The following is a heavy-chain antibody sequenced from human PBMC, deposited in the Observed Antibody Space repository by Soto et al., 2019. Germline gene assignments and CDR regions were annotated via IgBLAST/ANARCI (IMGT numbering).Heavy chain of an antibody. CDR1: GFTFDDYA. Sequence: EVQLVESGGGLVQPGRSLRLSCAASGFTFDDYAMHWVRQAPGKGLEWVSGISWNSGSIGYADSVKGRFTISRDNAKNSLYLQMNSLRAEDTALYYCAKDTISSFDVGEFDYWGQGTLVTVSS. J-gene: IGHJ4*02. V-gene: IGHV3-9*01. D-gene: IGHD3-3*02. CDR3: AKDTISSFDVGEFDY. CDR2: ISWNSGSI.